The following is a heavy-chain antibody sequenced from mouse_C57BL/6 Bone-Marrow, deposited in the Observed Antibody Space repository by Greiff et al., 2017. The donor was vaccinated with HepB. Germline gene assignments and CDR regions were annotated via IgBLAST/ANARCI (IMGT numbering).Heavy chain of an antibody. CDR2: IWRGGST. D-gene: IGHD2-4*01. V-gene: IGHV2-5*01. CDR3: AKNKGYYDYDEGAMDY. CDR1: GFSLTSYG. Sequence: QVQLKQSGPGLVQPSQSLSITCTVSGFSLTSYGVHWVRQSPGKGLAWLGVIWRGGSTDYNAAFMSRLSITKYNSKSQVFFKMNSLQADDTAIYYCAKNKGYYDYDEGAMDYWGQGTSVTVSS. J-gene: IGHJ4*01.